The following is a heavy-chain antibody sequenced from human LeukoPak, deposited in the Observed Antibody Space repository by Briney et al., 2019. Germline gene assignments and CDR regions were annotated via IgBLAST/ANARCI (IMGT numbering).Heavy chain of an antibody. CDR2: FNYGGST. CDR3: ARGRLHRGMTAYFDY. V-gene: IGHV4-59*01. CDR1: GGSITSYC. J-gene: IGHJ4*02. Sequence: SETLSLTCTVSGGSITSYCWSWIRQPPGKGLEWIGYFNYGGSTNYTPSLKSRVPISVDTSKNKFSLRLSSVTAADSAVYYCARGRLHRGMTAYFDYWGQGTRVTVSS. D-gene: IGHD5-18*01.